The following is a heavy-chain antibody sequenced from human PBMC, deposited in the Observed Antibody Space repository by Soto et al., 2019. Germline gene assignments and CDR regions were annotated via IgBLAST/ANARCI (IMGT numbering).Heavy chain of an antibody. V-gene: IGHV2-5*02. CDR1: GFSLSTHGVG. Sequence: QITLKESGPTLVKPTQTLTLTCTFSGFSLSTHGVGVGWVRQPAGKALEWLALIYWDDDKRYSASLNSRLTITKDNSKNHVVRTMPNMDPVDTATYYCAHAMLYCTGGSCSTWFDSWGQGTLVTVSS. CDR2: IYWDDDK. CDR3: AHAMLYCTGGSCSTWFDS. D-gene: IGHD2-15*01. J-gene: IGHJ5*01.